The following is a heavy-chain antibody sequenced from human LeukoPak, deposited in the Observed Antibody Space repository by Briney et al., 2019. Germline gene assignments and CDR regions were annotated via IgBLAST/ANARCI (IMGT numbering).Heavy chain of an antibody. D-gene: IGHD4-23*01. CDR3: ARRYNGGNTYYFDY. J-gene: IGHJ4*02. CDR1: GYTFTDYY. Sequence: ASVKVSCKASGYTFTDYYINWIRQAPGQGLEWMGWINPNRGGTSYAQNFQGRVTMTRDTSISTAYMELSRLKASDTAMYYCARRYNGGNTYYFDYWGQGTLVTVSS. V-gene: IGHV1-2*02. CDR2: INPNRGGT.